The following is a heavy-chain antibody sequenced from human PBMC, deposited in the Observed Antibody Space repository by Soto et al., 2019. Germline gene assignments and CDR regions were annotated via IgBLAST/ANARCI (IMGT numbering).Heavy chain of an antibody. CDR1: GGSISSYY. CDR2: IYYSGST. V-gene: IGHV4-59*12. D-gene: IGHD6-6*01. CDR3: ARAAVATRCFEF. Sequence: PSETQSLTCTVSGGSISSYYWSWIRQPPGKGLEWIGYIYYSGSTNYNPSLKSRVTISVDTSKNQFSLKLSSVTAADTAMYYCARAAVATRCFEFWRQGALVTVYS. J-gene: IGHJ1*01.